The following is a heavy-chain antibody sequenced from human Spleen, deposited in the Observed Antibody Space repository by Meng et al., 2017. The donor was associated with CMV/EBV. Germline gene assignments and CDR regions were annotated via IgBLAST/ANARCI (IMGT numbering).Heavy chain of an antibody. CDR2: ISSDISKT. V-gene: IGHV3-30-3*01. J-gene: IGHJ4*02. CDR3: VKLFDY. Sequence: GESLKISCAASGFTFNAYIVHWVRQAPDKGLEWVATISSDISKTYYTDSVKGRFTISRDYSRSTLYLQMNSLRLEDTAVYYCVKLFDYWGQGTLVTVSS. CDR1: GFTFNAYI. D-gene: IGHD3-10*01.